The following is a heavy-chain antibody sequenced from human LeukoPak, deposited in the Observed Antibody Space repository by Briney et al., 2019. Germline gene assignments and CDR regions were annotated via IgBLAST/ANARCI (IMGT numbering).Heavy chain of an antibody. J-gene: IGHJ4*02. V-gene: IGHV3-43*02. CDR3: VKEPHYYDRSGYF. CDR1: GFTFDDYA. Sequence: GGSLRLSCAASGFTFDDYAMHWVRQAPGKGLEWVSLIGGDGGSTYYADSVKGRFTISRDNSKNSLFLQMESLRTDDTALYYCVKEPHYYDRSGYFWGQGTLVTVSS. CDR2: IGGDGGST. D-gene: IGHD3-22*01.